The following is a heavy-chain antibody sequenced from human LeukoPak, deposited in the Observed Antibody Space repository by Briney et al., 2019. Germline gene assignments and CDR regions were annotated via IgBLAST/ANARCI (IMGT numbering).Heavy chain of an antibody. CDR3: AKSSSSWYYFDY. Sequence: GGSLRLSCAASGFTFSSYGMSWVRQAPGKGREWVSAISGSGGSTYYADSVKGRFTISRDNSKNTLYLQMNSLRAEDTAVYYCAKSSSSWYYFDYWGQGTLVTVSS. CDR2: ISGSGGST. V-gene: IGHV3-23*01. CDR1: GFTFSSYG. J-gene: IGHJ4*02. D-gene: IGHD6-13*01.